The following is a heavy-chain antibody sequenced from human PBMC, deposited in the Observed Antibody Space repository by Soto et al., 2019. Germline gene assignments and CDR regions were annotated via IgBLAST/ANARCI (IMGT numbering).Heavy chain of an antibody. J-gene: IGHJ4*02. CDR1: GFTLSDHY. D-gene: IGHD5-12*01. V-gene: IGHV3-72*01. CDR3: ARGGYESRY. CDR2: TKNKGNSYTT. Sequence: EVQVVESGGGLVQPGGSLRLSCAASGFTLSDHYMDWVRQAPGKGLEWVGRTKNKGNSYTTEYAASVKGRFTISRDDSKNSVYLHMNSLKSEDTAVYYCARGGYESRYWGQGTLVTVSS.